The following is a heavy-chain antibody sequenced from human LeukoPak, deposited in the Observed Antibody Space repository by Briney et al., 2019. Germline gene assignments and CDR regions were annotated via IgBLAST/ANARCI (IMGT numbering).Heavy chain of an antibody. CDR2: IYPSGGST. V-gene: IGHV1-46*01. D-gene: IGHD2-2*01. CDR3: ARGRSPSRLTALEY. CDR1: GYTFTSNY. J-gene: IGHJ4*02. Sequence: GASVKVSCTASGYTFTSNYIHWVRQDPGQGLEWMGMIYPSGGSTSYAQKFQGRVTMTRDTSTSTVYMELSSLRSEDTAVYYCARGRSPSRLTALEYWGQGTLVIVSS.